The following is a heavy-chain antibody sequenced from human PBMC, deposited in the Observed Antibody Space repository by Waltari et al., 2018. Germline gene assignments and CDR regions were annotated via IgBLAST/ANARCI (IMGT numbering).Heavy chain of an antibody. CDR3: ARDNAAAEGMDV. CDR1: GFTFSSSW. V-gene: IGHV3-7*01. CDR2: IKQDGSEK. J-gene: IGHJ6*02. Sequence: EVQLVESGGGLVQPGGSLRLSCAASGFTFSSSWMRWVRQAPGKGVEWVANIKQDGSEKYYVDSVKGRFTISRDNAKNSLYLQMNSLRAEDTAVYYCARDNAAAEGMDVWGQGTTVTVSS. D-gene: IGHD6-13*01.